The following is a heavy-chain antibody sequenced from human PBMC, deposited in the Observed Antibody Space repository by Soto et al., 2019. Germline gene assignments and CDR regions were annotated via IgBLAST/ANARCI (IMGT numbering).Heavy chain of an antibody. CDR2: IYYSGST. J-gene: IGHJ6*02. CDR3: ARDRAAAIGYYYYYGMDV. V-gene: IGHV4-61*01. D-gene: IGHD2-2*01. CDR1: GASVNSGNYY. Sequence: SGTLSLTCTVSGASVNSGNYYWSWIRQPPGEGLEWIGYIYYSGSTNYNPSLKSRVTISLDTSKNQFSLNLSSVTAADTAVYFCARDRAAAIGYYYYYGMDVWGQGTTVTVSS.